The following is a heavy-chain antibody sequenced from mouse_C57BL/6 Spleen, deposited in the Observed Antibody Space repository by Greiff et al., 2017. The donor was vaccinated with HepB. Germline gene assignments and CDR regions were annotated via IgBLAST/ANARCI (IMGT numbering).Heavy chain of an antibody. J-gene: IGHJ4*01. CDR3: ASLYGYSAMDY. Sequence: EVKLLESGPGLVKPSQSLSLTCSVTGYSITSGYYWNWIRQFPGNKLEWMGYISYDGSNNYNPSLKNRISITRDTSKNQFFLKLNSVTTEDTATYYCASLYGYSAMDYWGQGTSVTVSS. CDR2: ISYDGSN. V-gene: IGHV3-6*01. CDR1: GYSITSGYY. D-gene: IGHD1-1*02.